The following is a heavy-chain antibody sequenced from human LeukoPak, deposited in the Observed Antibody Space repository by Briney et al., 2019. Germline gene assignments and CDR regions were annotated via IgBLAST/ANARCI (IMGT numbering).Heavy chain of an antibody. CDR2: IRYDGSNK. CDR1: GFTFSSYG. J-gene: IGHJ6*03. CDR3: AKDPVASSYYYYYYMDV. Sequence: PGGSLRLSCAASGFTFSSYGMHWVRQAPGKGLEWVAFIRYDGSNKYYADSVKGRFTISRDNSKNTLYLQMNSLRAEDTAVYYCAKDPVASSYYYYYYMDVWGKGTTVTVSS. V-gene: IGHV3-30*02. D-gene: IGHD5-12*01.